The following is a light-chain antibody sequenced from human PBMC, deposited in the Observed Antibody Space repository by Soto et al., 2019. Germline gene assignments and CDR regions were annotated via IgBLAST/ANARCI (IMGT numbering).Light chain of an antibody. CDR3: SSYTGISTPPYV. CDR2: DVT. Sequence: QSALTQPASVSGSPGQSITISCTGTSSDVGGYNYVSWYQQHPGKAPKLMIFDVTNRPSGVSIRFSGSKSGNTASLTISGLQAEDEADYYGSSYTGISTPPYVLGTGTKVTVL. CDR1: SSDVGGYNY. J-gene: IGLJ1*01. V-gene: IGLV2-14*03.